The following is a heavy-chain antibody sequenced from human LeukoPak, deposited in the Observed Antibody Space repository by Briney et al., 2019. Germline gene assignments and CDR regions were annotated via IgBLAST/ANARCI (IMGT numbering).Heavy chain of an antibody. J-gene: IGHJ6*03. V-gene: IGHV4-59*01. CDR3: ARTELNYYYYYMDV. CDR2: IYYSGST. Sequence: SETLSLTCTVSGGSISSYYWSWIRQPPGKGLEWIGNIYYSGSTNYNPSLKSRVTISVDTSKNQFSLKLSSVTAADTAVYYCARTELNYYYYYMDVWGKGTTVTVSS. CDR1: GGSISSYY. D-gene: IGHD1-26*01.